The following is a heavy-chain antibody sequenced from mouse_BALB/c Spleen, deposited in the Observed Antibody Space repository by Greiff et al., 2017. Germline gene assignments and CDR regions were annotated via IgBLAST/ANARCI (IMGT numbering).Heavy chain of an antibody. CDR2: IYYSGTI. J-gene: IGHJ4*01. V-gene: IGHV3-5*02. D-gene: IGHD1-2*01. CDR1: GISITTGNYR. CDR3: ARENGYYAMDY. Sequence: EVQGVESGPGLVKPSQTVSLTCTVTGISITTGNYRWSWIRQFPGNKLEWIGYIYYSGTITYNPSLTSRTTITRDTSKNQFFLEMNSLTAEDTATYYCARENGYYAMDYWGQGTSVTVSS.